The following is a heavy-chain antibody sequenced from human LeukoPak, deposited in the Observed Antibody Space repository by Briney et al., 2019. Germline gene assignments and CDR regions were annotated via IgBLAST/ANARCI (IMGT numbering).Heavy chain of an antibody. CDR1: GFTVSSNY. CDR3: AKGDSDYGDSSLDY. D-gene: IGHD4-17*01. CDR2: IYSGGST. V-gene: IGHV3-53*01. J-gene: IGHJ4*02. Sequence: QPGGSLRLSCAASGFTVSSNYMSWVRQAPGKGLEWVSVIYSGGSTYYSDSVKGRFTLSRDNSKTTLYLQMNSLRAEDTAVYYCAKGDSDYGDSSLDYWGQGTLVTVSS.